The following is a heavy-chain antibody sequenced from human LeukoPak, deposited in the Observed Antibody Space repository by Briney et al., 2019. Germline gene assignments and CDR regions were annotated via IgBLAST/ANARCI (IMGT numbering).Heavy chain of an antibody. V-gene: IGHV3-9*01. CDR2: ISWNSGSI. CDR3: AKDARGGYYYYMDV. CDR1: GFTFDDYA. Sequence: GGSLRLSCAASGFTFDDYAMHWVRQAPGKGLEWVSGISWNSGSIGYADSVKCRFTISRDNAKNSLYLQMNSLRAEDTALYYCAKDARGGYYYYMDVWGKGTTVTVSS. J-gene: IGHJ6*03. D-gene: IGHD3-16*01.